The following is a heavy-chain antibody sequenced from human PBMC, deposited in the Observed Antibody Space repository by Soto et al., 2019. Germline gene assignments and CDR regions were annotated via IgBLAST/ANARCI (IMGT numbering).Heavy chain of an antibody. CDR1: GYTFTSYG. CDR3: ARDRDWSGYSAYYYYGMDV. D-gene: IGHD3-3*01. CDR2: ISAYNGNT. Sequence: ASVTVSCRASGYTFTSYGISWVRQAPGQGLEWMGWISAYNGNTNYAQKLQGRVTMTTDTSTSTAYMELRSLRSDDTAVYYCARDRDWSGYSAYYYYGMDVWGQGTTVTVSS. V-gene: IGHV1-18*01. J-gene: IGHJ6*02.